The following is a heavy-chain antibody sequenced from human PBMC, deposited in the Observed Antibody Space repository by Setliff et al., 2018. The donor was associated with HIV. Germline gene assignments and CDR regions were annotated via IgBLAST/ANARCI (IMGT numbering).Heavy chain of an antibody. J-gene: IGHJ3*02. CDR1: GDTSSTYA. Sequence: ASVKVSCKASGDTSSTYAINWVRQAPGQGLEWMGQFIPILDITNYAQKFQGGVTITADKSTNTVYMEMTSLTSEDTAVYYCAGPRGDEAFDIWGQGTMVTVSS. CDR3: AGPRGDEAFDI. D-gene: IGHD3-10*01. CDR2: FIPILDIT. V-gene: IGHV1-69*10.